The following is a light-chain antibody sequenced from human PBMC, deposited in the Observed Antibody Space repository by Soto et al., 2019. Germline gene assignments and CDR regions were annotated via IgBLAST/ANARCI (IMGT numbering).Light chain of an antibody. CDR2: DAS. V-gene: IGKV1-5*01. CDR1: QSISSW. J-gene: IGKJ4*01. Sequence: DIQMTQSPSTLSASVGDRVTITCRASQSISSWLAWYQQKPGKAPELLIYDASSLQTGVPSRFSGSGSGTEFTLTISSLQSEDFAVYYCQQYNHWPLTFGGGTKVDIK. CDR3: QQYNHWPLT.